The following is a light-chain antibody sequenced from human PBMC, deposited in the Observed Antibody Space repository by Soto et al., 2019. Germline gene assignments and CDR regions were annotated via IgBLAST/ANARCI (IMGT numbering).Light chain of an antibody. CDR3: GSYTTSSTYV. CDR1: SSDVGGYSY. J-gene: IGLJ1*01. V-gene: IGLV2-14*01. Sequence: QSVLTQPASVSGSPGQSIAISCTGTSSDVGGYSYVSWYQQQPGKAPKLVISDVSNRPSGVSDRFSGSKSGNTAFLTISGLQTEDEADYYCGSYTTSSTYVIGTGTKVTVL. CDR2: DVS.